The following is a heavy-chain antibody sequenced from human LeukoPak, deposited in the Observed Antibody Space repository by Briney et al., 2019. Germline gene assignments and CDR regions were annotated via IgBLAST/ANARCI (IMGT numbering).Heavy chain of an antibody. CDR3: ARLYYGDYEDY. Sequence: PSETLSLTCTVSGGSISSYYWSWIRQPPEKGLEWIGYIYYSGSTNYNPSLKSRVTISVDTSKNQFSLKLSSVTAADTAVYYCARLYYGDYEDYWGQGTLVTVSS. V-gene: IGHV4-59*08. CDR1: GGSISSYY. J-gene: IGHJ4*02. D-gene: IGHD4-17*01. CDR2: IYYSGST.